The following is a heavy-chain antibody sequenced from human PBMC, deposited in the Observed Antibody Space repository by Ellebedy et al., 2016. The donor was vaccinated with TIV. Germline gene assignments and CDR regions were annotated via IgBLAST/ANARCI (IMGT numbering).Heavy chain of an antibody. J-gene: IGHJ5*02. V-gene: IGHV4-34*01. CDR1: GGSFDGYY. D-gene: IGHD6-13*01. CDR2: INHSGST. Sequence: GSLRLSXAVYGGSFDGYYWSWIRQPPGKGLEWIGEINHSGSTNYHPSLKSRVTTSVDTSKNQFSLKLTSVTAADTAVYYCAKGRDSSSWFLQAAFDPWGQGTLVTVSS. CDR3: AKGRDSSSWFLQAAFDP.